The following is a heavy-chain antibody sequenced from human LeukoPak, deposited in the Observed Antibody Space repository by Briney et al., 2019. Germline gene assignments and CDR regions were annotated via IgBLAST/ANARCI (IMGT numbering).Heavy chain of an antibody. V-gene: IGHV3-49*04. CDR3: TRVSGDYDILNMDV. D-gene: IGHD3-9*01. Sequence: GGSLRLSCTASGFTFGDYAMSWVRQAPGKGLEWVGFIRSKAYGGTTEYAASVKGRFTISRDDSKSIAYLRMNSLKTEDTAVYYCTRVSGDYDILNMDVWGKGTTVTVSS. CDR2: IRSKAYGGTT. CDR1: GFTFGDYA. J-gene: IGHJ6*03.